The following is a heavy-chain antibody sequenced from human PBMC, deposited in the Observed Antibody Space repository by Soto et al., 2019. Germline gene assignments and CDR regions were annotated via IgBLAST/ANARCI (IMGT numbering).Heavy chain of an antibody. V-gene: IGHV1-18*01. D-gene: IGHD6-6*01. Sequence: QVHLVQSGAEVKKPGASVKVSCKASGYTFTSYGITWVRQAPGQGLEWMGWISAHNGNTEYAQKIQGRVIVTRDTSTSTAYMELRSLISDETAVYYCARGRDGDYWGQGALVTVSS. J-gene: IGHJ4*02. CDR3: ARGRDGDY. CDR1: GYTFTSYG. CDR2: ISAHNGNT.